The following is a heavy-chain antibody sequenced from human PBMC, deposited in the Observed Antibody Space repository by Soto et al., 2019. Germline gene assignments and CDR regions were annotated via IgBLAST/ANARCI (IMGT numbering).Heavy chain of an antibody. CDR3: ARNAYTTNYYYYGMDV. V-gene: IGHV1-69*13. J-gene: IGHJ6*02. CDR2: IIPIFGTA. D-gene: IGHD2-21*01. Sequence: ASVKVSCKASGGTFSSYAISWVRQAPGQGLEWMGGIIPIFGTANYAQKFQGRVTITADESTSTAYMELSSLRSEDTAVYYCARNAYTTNYYYYGMDVWGQGTTVTVSS. CDR1: GGTFSSYA.